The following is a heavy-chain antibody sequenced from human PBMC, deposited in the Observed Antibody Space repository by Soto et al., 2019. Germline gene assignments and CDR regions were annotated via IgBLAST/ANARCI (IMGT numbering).Heavy chain of an antibody. CDR1: GYTFTGYY. J-gene: IGHJ6*02. Sequence: ASVKVSCKASGYTFTGYYMHWVRQAPGQGLEWMGWINPNSGGTNYAQKFQGRVTMTRDTSISTAYMELSRLRSDDTAVYYCARDYGGFSGMDVWGQGTTVTVSS. V-gene: IGHV1-2*02. CDR2: INPNSGGT. CDR3: ARDYGGFSGMDV. D-gene: IGHD5-18*01.